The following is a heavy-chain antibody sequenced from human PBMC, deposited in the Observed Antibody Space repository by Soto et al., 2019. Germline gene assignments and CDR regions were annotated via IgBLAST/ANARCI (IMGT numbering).Heavy chain of an antibody. CDR2: ISGSSSCI. CDR3: AGQYCSSSSCYYDYGMGV. D-gene: IGHD2-2*01. J-gene: IGHJ6*02. V-gene: IGHV3-21*01. Sequence: GGSLRLSCAASGFTFSSYSMNWVRQAPGKGLEWVSAISGSSSCIFYADSVKGRFTISRDNAKNSLYLQMNSLRAEDTAVYHCAGQYCSSSSCYYDYGMGVWGQGTMVTVSS. CDR1: GFTFSSYS.